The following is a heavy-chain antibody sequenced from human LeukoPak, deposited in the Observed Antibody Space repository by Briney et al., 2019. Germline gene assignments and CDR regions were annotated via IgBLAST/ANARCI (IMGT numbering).Heavy chain of an antibody. CDR1: GFTFSSYE. CDR2: ISSSGSTI. Sequence: GGSLRLSCAASGFTFSSYEMNWVRQAPGKGLEWVSYISSSGSTIYYADSVKGRFTISRDNAKNSLYLRMNSLRAEDTAVYYCARVGELRPPDYWGQGTLVTVSS. J-gene: IGHJ4*02. CDR3: ARVGELRPPDY. V-gene: IGHV3-48*03. D-gene: IGHD1-26*01.